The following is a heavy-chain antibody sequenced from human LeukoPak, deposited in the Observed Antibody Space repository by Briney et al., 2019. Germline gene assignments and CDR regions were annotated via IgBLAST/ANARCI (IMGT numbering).Heavy chain of an antibody. CDR2: VYFSGST. CDR1: GGSINGYF. J-gene: IGHJ4*02. Sequence: SETLSLTCTVSGGSINGYFWSWIRQPPGKGLEWLGHVYFSGSTKYNPSLESRVAILIDTSKKQSSLKLSSVTAADTAVYYCARGQTAAGEIWYFDYWGQGSLLTVAS. D-gene: IGHD6-13*01. V-gene: IGHV4-59*01. CDR3: ARGQTAAGEIWYFDY.